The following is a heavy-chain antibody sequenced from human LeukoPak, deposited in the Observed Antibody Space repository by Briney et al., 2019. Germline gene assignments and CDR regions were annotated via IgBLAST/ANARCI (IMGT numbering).Heavy chain of an antibody. CDR2: IIPILGIA. Sequence: SVKVSCKASGGTFSSYTISWVRQAPGQGLEWMGRIIPILGIANYAQKFQGRVTITADKSTSTAYMELSSLRSEDTAVYYCARPDYYYYDSSGHYYYWGQGTLVTVSS. J-gene: IGHJ4*02. CDR3: ARPDYYYYDSSGHYYY. V-gene: IGHV1-69*02. D-gene: IGHD3-22*01. CDR1: GGTFSSYT.